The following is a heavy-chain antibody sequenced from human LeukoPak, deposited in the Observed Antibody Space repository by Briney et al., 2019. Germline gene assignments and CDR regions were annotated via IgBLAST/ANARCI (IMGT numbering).Heavy chain of an antibody. J-gene: IGHJ4*02. CDR1: GFTFSSYS. D-gene: IGHD3-9*01. V-gene: IGHV3-74*01. CDR3: ARGYYDILTGMKFYYFDY. Sequence: GRSLRLSCAASGFTFSSYSMHWVRQAPGKGLVWVSRINSDGSSTSYADSVKGRFTISRDNAKNTLYLQMNSLRAEDTAVYYCARGYYDILTGMKFYYFDYWGRGTLVTVSS. CDR2: INSDGSST.